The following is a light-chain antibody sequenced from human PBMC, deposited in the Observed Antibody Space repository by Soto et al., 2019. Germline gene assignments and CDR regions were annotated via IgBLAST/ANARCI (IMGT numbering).Light chain of an antibody. CDR1: QGISSW. Sequence: DIQMTQSPSSVSASVGDRVTITCRASQGISSWLAWYQHKPGKAPKLLIYAASSLQSGVPSSVSDSGSATEFTRTISSLQPEDFATYYCQQANTFPWTFGQGTMVEIK. J-gene: IGKJ1*01. V-gene: IGKV1-12*01. CDR2: AAS. CDR3: QQANTFPWT.